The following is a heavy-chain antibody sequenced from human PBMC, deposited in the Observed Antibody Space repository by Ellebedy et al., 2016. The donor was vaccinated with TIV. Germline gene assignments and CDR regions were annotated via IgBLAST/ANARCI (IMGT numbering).Heavy chain of an antibody. Sequence: GESLKISCAASGFTFSTYPMNWVRQAPGKGLEWVSIISANGGTTYYADSVKGRFTISRDNSKNTLFPQMSSLRAEDTAVYFCARRSTDFAFDSWGQGTLVTVSS. CDR3: ARRSTDFAFDS. D-gene: IGHD3/OR15-3a*01. CDR2: ISANGGTT. CDR1: GFTFSTYP. V-gene: IGHV3-23*01. J-gene: IGHJ4*02.